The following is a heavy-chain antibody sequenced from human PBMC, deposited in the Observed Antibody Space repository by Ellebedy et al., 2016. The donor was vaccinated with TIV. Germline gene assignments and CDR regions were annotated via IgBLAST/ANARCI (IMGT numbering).Heavy chain of an antibody. J-gene: IGHJ4*02. Sequence: PGGSLSLSCVASGFSFSNYGMHWVRQAPGKGLEWVAFKRFDGRNEYNGDSVKGRFFISRDVSKNTLFLQMNRLRAEDTAIYYCTRETNPSPGAVAGTGFDCWGQGALVIVSS. V-gene: IGHV3-30*02. CDR1: GFSFSNYG. CDR3: TRETNPSPGAVAGTGFDC. CDR2: KRFDGRNE. D-gene: IGHD6-19*01.